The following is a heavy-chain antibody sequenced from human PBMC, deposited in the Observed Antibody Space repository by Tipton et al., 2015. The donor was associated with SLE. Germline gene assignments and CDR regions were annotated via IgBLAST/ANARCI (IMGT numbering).Heavy chain of an antibody. Sequence: QSGAEVKKPGASVKVSCQASGYTFTGYYKHWVRQAPGQGIEWMGWINPNSGGTNYAQKFQGRVTMTRDTSISTAYMELSRLSSDDTAVYYCARDRAYSSSFDAFGIWGQGSMGAGSS. CDR1: GYTFTGYY. J-gene: IGHJ3*02. D-gene: IGHD6-13*01. V-gene: IGHV1-2*02. CDR3: ARDRAYSSSFDAFGI. CDR2: INPNSGGT.